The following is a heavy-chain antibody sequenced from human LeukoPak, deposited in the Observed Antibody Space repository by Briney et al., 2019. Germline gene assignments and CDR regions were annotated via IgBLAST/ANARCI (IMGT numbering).Heavy chain of an antibody. CDR2: ISGSGGST. Sequence: GGSLRLSCAASGFTFSSYGMSWVRQAPGKGLEWVSAISGSGGSTYYADSVKGRFTISRDNSKNTLYLQMNSLRGEDTAVYYCAKDDRIQTRRYSYKYWGQGTLVTVSS. CDR3: AKDDRIQTRRYSYKY. J-gene: IGHJ4*02. D-gene: IGHD5-18*01. V-gene: IGHV3-23*01. CDR1: GFTFSSYG.